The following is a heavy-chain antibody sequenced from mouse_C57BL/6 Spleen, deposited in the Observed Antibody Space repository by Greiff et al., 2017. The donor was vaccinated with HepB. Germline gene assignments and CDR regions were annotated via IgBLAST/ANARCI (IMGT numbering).Heavy chain of an antibody. CDR1: GYTFTSYW. CDR3: TRGNTAQATGAMDY. V-gene: IGHV1-5*01. Sequence: EVQLQQSGTVLARPGASVKMSCKTSGYTFTSYWMHWVKQRPGQGLEWIGAIYPGNSDTSYNQKFKGKAKLTAVTSASTAYMELSSLTNEDSAVYYWTRGNTAQATGAMDYWGQGTSVTVSS. D-gene: IGHD3-2*02. CDR2: IYPGNSDT. J-gene: IGHJ4*01.